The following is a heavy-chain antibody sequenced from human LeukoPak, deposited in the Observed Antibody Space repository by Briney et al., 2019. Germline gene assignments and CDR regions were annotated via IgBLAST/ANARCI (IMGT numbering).Heavy chain of an antibody. J-gene: IGHJ4*02. V-gene: IGHV3-53*01. CDR3: ARASRGYSGYFDY. CDR2: IYSGGRT. D-gene: IGHD5-12*01. Sequence: PGGSLRLSCAASGFTFSSYSMTWVRQAPGKGLEWVSVIYSGGRTYYADSVKGRFTISRDNSKNTLYLQMNRLRAEDTAVYYCARASRGYSGYFDYWGQGTLVTVSS. CDR1: GFTFSSYS.